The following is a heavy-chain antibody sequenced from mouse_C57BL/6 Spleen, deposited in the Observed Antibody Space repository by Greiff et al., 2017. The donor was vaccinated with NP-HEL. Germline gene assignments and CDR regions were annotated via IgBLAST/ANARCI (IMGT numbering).Heavy chain of an antibody. J-gene: IGHJ1*03. CDR1: GYTFTGYW. Sequence: VQLQQSGAELMKPGASVKLSCKATGYTFTGYWIEWVKQRPGHGLEWIGEILPGSGSTKYNEKFKSKATLTVDKPSSTAYMQLSSLTSEDSAVYYCARSDYYGRDWYFDVWGTGTTVTVSS. D-gene: IGHD1-1*01. V-gene: IGHV1-9*01. CDR3: ARSDYYGRDWYFDV. CDR2: ILPGSGST.